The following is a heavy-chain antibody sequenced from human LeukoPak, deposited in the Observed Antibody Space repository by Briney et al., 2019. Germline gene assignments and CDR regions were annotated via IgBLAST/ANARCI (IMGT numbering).Heavy chain of an antibody. V-gene: IGHV3-21*01. D-gene: IGHD6-19*01. CDR2: ISSSSTSI. Sequence: GGSLILSCAASGFTFSSYSMNWVRQAPGKGLEWVSSISSSSTSINYADSAKGRFTISRDNAKKSLYLQMSSLRAEDTAVYYCARVRVAVAEGMDVWGQGTTVTVSS. CDR3: ARVRVAVAEGMDV. J-gene: IGHJ6*02. CDR1: GFTFSSYS.